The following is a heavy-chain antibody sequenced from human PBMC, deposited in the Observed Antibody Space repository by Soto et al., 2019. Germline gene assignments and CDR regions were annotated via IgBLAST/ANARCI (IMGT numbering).Heavy chain of an antibody. CDR1: GFSFSATW. CDR2: IYPGDSDA. J-gene: IGHJ5*01. CDR3: ASQISTLPARDLDNW. Sequence: KISCQGSGFSFSATWIGWVRQMPGKGLEHIGLIYPGDSDAIYSPSFQGQVTISVDKSISTAYLQWSSLKASDTAMYYYASQISTLPARDLDNW. V-gene: IGHV5-51*01. D-gene: IGHD2-2*01.